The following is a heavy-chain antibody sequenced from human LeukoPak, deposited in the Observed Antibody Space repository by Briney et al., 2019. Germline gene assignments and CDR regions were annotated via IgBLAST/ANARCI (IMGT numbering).Heavy chain of an antibody. CDR3: ARASAYYYDSTWWFDP. J-gene: IGHJ5*02. CDR2: INPNSGGT. D-gene: IGHD3-22*01. V-gene: IGHV1-2*02. CDR1: GYTFTGYY. Sequence: GASVKVSCKASGYTFTGYYMHWVRQAPGQGLEWMGWINPNSGGTNYAQKFQGRVTMTRDTSISTAYMVLSRLRSDDTAVYYCARASAYYYDSTWWFDPWGQGTLVTVSS.